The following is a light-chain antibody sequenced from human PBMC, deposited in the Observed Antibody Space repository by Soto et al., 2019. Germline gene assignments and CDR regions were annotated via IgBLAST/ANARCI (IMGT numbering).Light chain of an antibody. Sequence: EIVLTQSPGTLSLSPGERATLSCRASQSVSSSDLAWYQQKPGQAPRLLIYGASSRATGIPDRFSGSGSGTDFTLTISGLEPEDFAVYYCQQYGSSRTFGQGTKVETK. V-gene: IGKV3-20*01. CDR2: GAS. J-gene: IGKJ1*01. CDR3: QQYGSSRT. CDR1: QSVSSSD.